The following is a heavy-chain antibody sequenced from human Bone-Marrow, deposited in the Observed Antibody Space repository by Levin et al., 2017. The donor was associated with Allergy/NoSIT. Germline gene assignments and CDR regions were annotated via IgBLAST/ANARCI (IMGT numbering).Heavy chain of an antibody. D-gene: IGHD3-3*01. J-gene: IGHJ5*02. V-gene: IGHV4-34*01. CDR1: GGSFSGYY. Sequence: ESLKISCDVYGGSFSGYYWSWIRQPPGKGLEWIGEINHSGSTNYNPSLKSRVTISVDKSKNQFSLKMSTVSAEETAVYYWDRARSCYDFWSGYHSCWFDPWGQGTLVTVSS. CDR3: DRARSCYDFWSGYHSCWFDP. CDR2: INHSGST.